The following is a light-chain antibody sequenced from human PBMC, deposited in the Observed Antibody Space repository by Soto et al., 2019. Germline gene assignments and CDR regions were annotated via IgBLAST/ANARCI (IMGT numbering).Light chain of an antibody. J-gene: IGLJ3*02. V-gene: IGLV2-23*01. CDR3: CSYAGSTTWV. CDR2: EGS. Sequence: QPASVSGSPGQSITISCTGTSSDVGSYNLVSWYQQHPGKAPKLVIYEGSKRPSGVSNRFSGSKSGNTASLTISGLQAEDESDYYCCSYAGSTTWVFGGGTKLTVL. CDR1: SSDVGSYNL.